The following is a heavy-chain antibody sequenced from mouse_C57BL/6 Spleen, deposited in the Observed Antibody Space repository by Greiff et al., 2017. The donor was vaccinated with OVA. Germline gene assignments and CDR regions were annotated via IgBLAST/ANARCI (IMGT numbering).Heavy chain of an antibody. CDR3: ARSDYGSSDWYFDV. V-gene: IGHV1-52*01. J-gene: IGHJ1*03. CDR2: IDPSDSET. CDR1: GYTFTSYW. D-gene: IGHD1-1*01. Sequence: QVQLQQSGAELVRPGSSVKLSCKASGYTFTSYWMHWVKQRPIQGLEWIGNIDPSDSETHYNQKFKDKATLTVDKSSSTAYMQLSSLTSEDSAVYYCARSDYGSSDWYFDVWGTGTTVTVSS.